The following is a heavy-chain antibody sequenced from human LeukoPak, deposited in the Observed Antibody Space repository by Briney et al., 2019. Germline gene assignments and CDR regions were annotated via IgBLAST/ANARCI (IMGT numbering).Heavy chain of an antibody. Sequence: GGSLRLSCAASGFSFSSYGMRWVRQAPGKGLEWVSAISGSGGTTYYADSVKGRFTISRDNSKNTLYLQMNSLRAEDTAVYYCAKDPSYSGYDYSVYFDYWGQGTLVTVSS. D-gene: IGHD5-12*01. CDR2: ISGSGGTT. CDR3: AKDPSYSGYDYSVYFDY. CDR1: GFSFSSYG. V-gene: IGHV3-23*01. J-gene: IGHJ4*02.